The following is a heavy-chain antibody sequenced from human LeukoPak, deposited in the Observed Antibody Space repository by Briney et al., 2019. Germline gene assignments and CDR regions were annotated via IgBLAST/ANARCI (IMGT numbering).Heavy chain of an antibody. D-gene: IGHD1-14*01. CDR1: GFTFGNSW. CDR2: INADGSTA. CDR3: VVVVEPPDSDGFDV. J-gene: IGHJ3*01. Sequence: GGSLRLSCAASGFTFGNSWVHWVRQAPGKGLVWVSLINADGSTATYADSVKGRFTISRDNARNTLPLQMNSLTIEDTAVYYCVVVVEPPDSDGFDVWGQGTMFTVSS. V-gene: IGHV3-74*01.